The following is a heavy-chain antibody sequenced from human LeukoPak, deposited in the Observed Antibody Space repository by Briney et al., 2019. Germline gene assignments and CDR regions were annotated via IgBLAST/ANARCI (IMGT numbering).Heavy chain of an antibody. CDR1: GFTVSSNY. D-gene: IGHD4-17*01. J-gene: IGHJ4*02. V-gene: IGHV3-53*01. CDR2: IYSSGST. Sequence: GGSLTLSCAASGFTVSSNYMNWVRHAPGKGLEWVSVIYSSGSTYYADSVKGRFTISRDNSKNTLYLQMNSLRAEDTAVYYCARDLYGVSHDYWGQGTLVTVSS. CDR3: ARDLYGVSHDY.